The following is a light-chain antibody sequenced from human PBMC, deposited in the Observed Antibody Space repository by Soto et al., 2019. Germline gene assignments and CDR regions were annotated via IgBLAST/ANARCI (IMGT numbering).Light chain of an antibody. CDR3: QQYNNWPPIT. V-gene: IGKV3-15*01. J-gene: IGKJ5*01. Sequence: EIVMTQSPATLSVSPGERATLSCRASQSVGSNLAWYQHKPGQAPRVAIYKASNRATGIPARFSGSGSGTDFTLTISSLQSEDVAFYYCQQYNNWPPITLGQGTRLEIK. CDR1: QSVGSN. CDR2: KAS.